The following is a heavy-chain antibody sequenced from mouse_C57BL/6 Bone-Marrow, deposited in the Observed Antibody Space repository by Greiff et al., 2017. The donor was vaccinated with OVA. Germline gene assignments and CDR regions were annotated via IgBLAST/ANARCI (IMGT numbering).Heavy chain of an antibody. CDR2: INPYNGGT. CDR3: ARYGHYYGRYYFDY. V-gene: IGHV1-19*01. D-gene: IGHD1-2*01. CDR1: GYTFTDYY. Sequence: EVKLQESGPVLVKPGASVKMSCKASGYTFTDYYMNWVKQSHGKSLEWIGVINPYNGGTSYNQKFKGKATLTVDKSSSTAYMELNSLTSEDSAVYYCARYGHYYGRYYFDYWGQGTTLTVSS. J-gene: IGHJ2*01.